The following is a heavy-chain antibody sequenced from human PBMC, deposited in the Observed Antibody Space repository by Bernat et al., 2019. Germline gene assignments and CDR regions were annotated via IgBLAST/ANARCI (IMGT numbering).Heavy chain of an antibody. Sequence: QVQLVESGGGLVKPGGSLRLSCAASGFTFSDYYMSWIRQAPGKGLEWVSYISSSSSYTNYADSVKGRFTISRDNAKNSLYLQMNSLRAEDTAVYYCANLRELINGFDYWGQGTLVTVSS. CDR1: GFTFSDYY. J-gene: IGHJ4*02. V-gene: IGHV3-11*06. CDR2: ISSSSSYT. CDR3: ANLRELINGFDY. D-gene: IGHD1-7*01.